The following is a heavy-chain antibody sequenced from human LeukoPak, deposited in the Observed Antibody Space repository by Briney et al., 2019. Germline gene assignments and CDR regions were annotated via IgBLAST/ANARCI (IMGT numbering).Heavy chain of an antibody. CDR2: IWRDGSRK. CDR1: GFTFSSYS. Sequence: GGSLRLSCAASGFTFSSYSMNWVRQAPGKGLEWVAGIWRDGSRKHYGDSVKGRLTISRDNSNNTLFLQMNSLRAEDTAVYYCAREASGYSRDFWGQGTLVIVSS. D-gene: IGHD3-3*01. CDR3: AREASGYSRDF. J-gene: IGHJ4*02. V-gene: IGHV3-33*08.